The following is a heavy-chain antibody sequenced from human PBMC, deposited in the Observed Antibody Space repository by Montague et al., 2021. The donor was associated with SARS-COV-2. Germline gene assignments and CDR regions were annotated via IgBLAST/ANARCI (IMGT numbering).Heavy chain of an antibody. V-gene: IGHV4-4*07. CDR2: IYGSGGT. D-gene: IGHD3-22*01. Sequence: SETLSHTCSVSGGDSISTYYWGWIRPPAGKGLEYIGRIYGSGGTNYNAPLKSRLTMSVDTSRNQLSLKLSSVTAADTAVYYCARWSKPYYYDSAGYYFSNGMDVWGQGTTVIVSS. J-gene: IGHJ6*02. CDR3: ARWSKPYYYDSAGYYFSNGMDV. CDR1: GGDSISTYY.